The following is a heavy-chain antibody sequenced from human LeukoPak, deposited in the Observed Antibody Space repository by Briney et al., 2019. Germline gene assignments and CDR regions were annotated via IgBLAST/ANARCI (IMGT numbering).Heavy chain of an antibody. D-gene: IGHD6-13*01. CDR2: IYPHDSET. V-gene: IGHV5-51*01. Sequence: GESLKISCKASGYSFANDWIGWVRQMPGKGLEYMGIIYPHDSETRYSRSFQGQVTISADKSISTAYLQWSSLKASDTAMYYCARLIAAAGTGDYWGQGTLVTVSS. CDR1: GYSFANDW. CDR3: ARLIAAAGTGDY. J-gene: IGHJ4*02.